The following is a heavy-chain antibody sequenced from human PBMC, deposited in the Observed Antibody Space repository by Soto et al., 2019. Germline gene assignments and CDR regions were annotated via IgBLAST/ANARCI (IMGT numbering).Heavy chain of an antibody. CDR1: GFNFKKFA. Sequence: PGGSLRLSCDASGFNFKKFAMGWVRQAPGEGLEWVSGISCCGGSTFYADSVKGRFSLARDDSKNTLSLQLNSLRVEDTAHYYCAKADGEQWLIPHLDNWGQGTQVTVSS. D-gene: IGHD6-19*01. CDR2: ISCCGGST. V-gene: IGHV3-23*01. J-gene: IGHJ1*01. CDR3: AKADGEQWLIPHLDN.